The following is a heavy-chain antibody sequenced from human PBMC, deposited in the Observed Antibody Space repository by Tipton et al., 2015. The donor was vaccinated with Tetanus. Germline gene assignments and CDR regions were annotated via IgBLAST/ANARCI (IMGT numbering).Heavy chain of an antibody. Sequence: SLRLSCGVSGFTFSTTKMNWVRQAPGRGLEWVSSISSTSRYINYAASLEGRFTISRDNAKNSLSLQMNSLRAEDTAVYYCARLRGWGIGGYGMDLWGQGTTVTVSS. D-gene: IGHD3-16*01. V-gene: IGHV3-21*04. CDR2: ISSTSRYI. CDR1: GFTFSTTK. J-gene: IGHJ6*02. CDR3: ARLRGWGIGGYGMDL.